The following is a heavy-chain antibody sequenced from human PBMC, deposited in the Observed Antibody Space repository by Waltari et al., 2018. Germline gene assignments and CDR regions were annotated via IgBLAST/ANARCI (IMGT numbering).Heavy chain of an antibody. CDR2: IKSKTEGVKT. CDR1: GFTFSNAW. J-gene: IGHJ4*02. D-gene: IGHD6-13*01. V-gene: IGHV3-15*01. Sequence: EVQLVESGGGLVKPGGSLRLSCAASGFTFSNAWMSWVRQAPGEGLEWVGRIKSKTEGVKTEYAAPVKGRFTISRDDSKNTLYLQMNSLKTEDTAVYYCTTGIAAAGYWGQGTLVTVSS. CDR3: TTGIAAAGY.